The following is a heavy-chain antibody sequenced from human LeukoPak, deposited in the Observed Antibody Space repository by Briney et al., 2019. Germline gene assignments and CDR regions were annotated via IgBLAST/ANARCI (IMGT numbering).Heavy chain of an antibody. D-gene: IGHD3-10*01. CDR3: ARGFTMVRGVITTPFDY. Sequence: SETLSLTCAVYGGSFSGYYWSWIRQPPGKGLEWIGEINHSGSTNYNPSLKSRVTISVDTSKNQFSLKLSSVTAADTAVYYCARGFTMVRGVITTPFDYWGQGTLVTVSS. CDR1: GGSFSGYY. CDR2: INHSGST. J-gene: IGHJ4*02. V-gene: IGHV4-34*01.